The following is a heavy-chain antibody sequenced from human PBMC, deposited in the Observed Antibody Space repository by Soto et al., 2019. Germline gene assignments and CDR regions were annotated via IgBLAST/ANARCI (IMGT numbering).Heavy chain of an antibody. CDR1: GYTFTSYG. Sequence: GASVKVSCKASGYTFTSYGISWVRQAPGQGLEWMGWISAYNGNTNYAQKLQGRVTMTTDTSTSTAYMELRSLRSDDTAVYYCERGVSYGEYTTNYFDYWGKRTLVTVSS. D-gene: IGHD4-17*01. V-gene: IGHV1-18*01. CDR2: ISAYNGNT. J-gene: IGHJ4*02. CDR3: ERGVSYGEYTTNYFDY.